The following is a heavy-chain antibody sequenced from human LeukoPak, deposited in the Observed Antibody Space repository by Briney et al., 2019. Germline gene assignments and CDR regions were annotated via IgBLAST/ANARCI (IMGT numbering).Heavy chain of an antibody. CDR2: INQDGSHK. Sequence: GGSLRLSCAASGFIFRDSWMHWVRQAPGEGLEWVANINQDGSHKYYVDSVEGRFIISRDTAKNSVHLQMNSLRAEDTAVYYCARDRGFTSYDYWGQGILVTVSS. V-gene: IGHV3-7*01. CDR1: GFIFRDSW. J-gene: IGHJ4*02. CDR3: ARDRGFTSYDY. D-gene: IGHD5-12*01.